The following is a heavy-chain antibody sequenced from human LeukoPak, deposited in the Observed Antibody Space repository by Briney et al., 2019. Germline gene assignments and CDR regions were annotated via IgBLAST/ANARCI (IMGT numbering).Heavy chain of an antibody. CDR3: ARDSSGGYSYGTAIDY. CDR2: IYSGGST. Sequence: GGSVRLSRAVSGLHDRRHYMMGLRPAPGKAGVGVSVIYSGGSTYYADSVKGRFTISRDHSKNTLYLQINSLRAEDTAVYYCARDSSGGYSYGTAIDYWGQGTLVTVSS. D-gene: IGHD5-18*01. CDR1: GLHDRRHY. V-gene: IGHV3-66*02. J-gene: IGHJ4*02.